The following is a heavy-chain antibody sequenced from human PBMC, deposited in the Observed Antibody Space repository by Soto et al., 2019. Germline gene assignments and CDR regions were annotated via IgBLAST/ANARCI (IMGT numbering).Heavy chain of an antibody. D-gene: IGHD1-7*01. CDR3: ARNYQRYHYYYYYMDV. V-gene: IGHV4-34*01. J-gene: IGHJ6*03. CDR2: INHSGST. Sequence: QVQLQQWGAGLLKPSETLSLTCAVYGGSFSGYYWSWIRQPPGKGLEWIGEINHSGSTNYNPSLTSRVTISVDTSKNQFSLKLSSVTAADTAVYYCARNYQRYHYYYYYMDVWGKGTTFTVSS. CDR1: GGSFSGYY.